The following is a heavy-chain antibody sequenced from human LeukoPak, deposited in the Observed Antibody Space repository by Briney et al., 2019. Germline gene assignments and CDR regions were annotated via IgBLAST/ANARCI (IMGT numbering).Heavy chain of an antibody. CDR1: GFAVSNNY. Sequence: PGGSLRLSCAASGFAVSNNYMTWVRKAPGKVREGVSFIYKDGSTYYADPVKGQFPISRANSKNTVYLKMNSLRAEDPAVYYCARGYCSGRSCYMWYSDYWGQGTLVTVSS. D-gene: IGHD2-15*01. V-gene: IGHV3-53*01. CDR3: ARGYCSGRSCYMWYSDY. J-gene: IGHJ4*02. CDR2: IYKDGST.